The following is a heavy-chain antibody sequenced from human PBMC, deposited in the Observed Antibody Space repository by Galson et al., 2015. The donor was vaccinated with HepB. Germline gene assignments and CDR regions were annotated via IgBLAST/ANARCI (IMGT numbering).Heavy chain of an antibody. CDR1: GYTLTEIS. J-gene: IGHJ4*02. D-gene: IGHD3-3*01. CDR3: ATADLWSGYFDY. Sequence: SVKVSCKVSGYTLTEISMYWLRRVPGKGLEFMGGSDPESGERMYGQAFQGRVTLTEDTTTDTAYMELRSLRSEDTAVYYCATADLWSGYFDYWGQGTLVTSSS. CDR2: SDPESGER. V-gene: IGHV1-24*01.